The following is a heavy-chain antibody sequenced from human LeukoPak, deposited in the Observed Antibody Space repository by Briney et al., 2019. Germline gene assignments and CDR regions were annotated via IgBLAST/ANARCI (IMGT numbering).Heavy chain of an antibody. V-gene: IGHV3-23*01. CDR3: AKRSSMGAFDI. CDR1: RFTFSTYA. CDR2: ISDNGGGT. D-gene: IGHD1-26*01. Sequence: GGSLRLSCAASRFTFSTYAVNWVRQAPGKGLEWVSAISDNGGGTFYIDSVKGRFTISRDNSKNMLYLQMNSLRADDTALYYCAKRSSMGAFDIWGQGTMVTVSS. J-gene: IGHJ3*02.